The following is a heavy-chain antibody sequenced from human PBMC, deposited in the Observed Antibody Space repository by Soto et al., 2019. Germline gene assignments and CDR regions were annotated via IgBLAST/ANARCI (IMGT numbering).Heavy chain of an antibody. CDR2: MNSNRGNT. J-gene: IGHJ5*02. Sequence: ASVKVSCKASGNTFTSYNINWVRQAMGQGLEWMGGMNSNRGNTGYAQKFEGKATMTRNTSISTAYMDLSSLKPEDMTVYYCARAHRIAVGGTRNWFDPWGKGTMVTVSS. CDR3: ARAHRIAVGGTRNWFDP. CDR1: GNTFTSYN. V-gene: IGHV1-8*01. D-gene: IGHD6-19*01.